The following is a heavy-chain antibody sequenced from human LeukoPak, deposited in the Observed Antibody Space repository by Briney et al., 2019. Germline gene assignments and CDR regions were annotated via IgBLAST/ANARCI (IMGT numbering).Heavy chain of an antibody. Sequence: SETLSLTCTVSGGSLSSYYWNWIRQPPGKGLEWIGYIYYSGSTNYNPSLQSRVTISVDTSKNQFSLKLTSVTAADTAMYYCARGGNDFWSGLMYNWFDPWGQGTLVTVSS. CDR2: IYYSGST. CDR1: GGSLSSYY. J-gene: IGHJ5*02. D-gene: IGHD3-3*01. V-gene: IGHV4-59*01. CDR3: ARGGNDFWSGLMYNWFDP.